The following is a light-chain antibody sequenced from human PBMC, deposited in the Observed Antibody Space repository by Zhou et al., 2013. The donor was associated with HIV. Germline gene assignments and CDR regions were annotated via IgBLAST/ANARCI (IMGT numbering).Light chain of an antibody. CDR3: QKYDSAPRT. V-gene: IGKV1-27*01. J-gene: IGKJ1*01. CDR2: GAS. CDR1: QVISNS. Sequence: DIQMTQSPSSLSASVGDRVTITCRASQVISNSLAWYQQKPGKVPNLLIYGASTLQSGVPSRFSGGVSGTDFTLTISGLQPEDVAIYYCQKYDSAPRTFGPGTRVEVK.